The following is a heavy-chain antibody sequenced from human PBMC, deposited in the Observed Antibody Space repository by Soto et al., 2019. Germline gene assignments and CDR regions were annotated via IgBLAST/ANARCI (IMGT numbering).Heavy chain of an antibody. D-gene: IGHD2-8*01. CDR2: INAGNGNT. V-gene: IGHV1-3*01. CDR3: AGCTNGVCRVGYYYGMDV. CDR1: GYTFTSYA. Sequence: ASVKVSCKAPGYTFTSYAMHWVRQAPGQRLEWMGWINAGNGNTKYSQKFQGRVTITRDTSASTAYMELSSLRSEDTAVYYCAGCTNGVCRVGYYYGMDVWGQGTTVTVSS. J-gene: IGHJ6*02.